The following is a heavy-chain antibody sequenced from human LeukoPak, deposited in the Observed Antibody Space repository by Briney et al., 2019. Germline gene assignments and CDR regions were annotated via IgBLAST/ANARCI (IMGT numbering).Heavy chain of an antibody. Sequence: SLSLSSAASTFTFDDYAMHRLPPAPGKPPEWLSRLSWNSGSIGYADSVKGRFTISRDNAKNSLYLQMNSLRAEDTALYYCAKGRSSWNNNWFDPWGQGTLVTVSS. J-gene: IGHJ5*02. CDR2: LSWNSGSI. CDR1: TFTFDDYA. CDR3: AKGRSSWNNNWFDP. D-gene: IGHD6-13*01. V-gene: IGHV3-9*01.